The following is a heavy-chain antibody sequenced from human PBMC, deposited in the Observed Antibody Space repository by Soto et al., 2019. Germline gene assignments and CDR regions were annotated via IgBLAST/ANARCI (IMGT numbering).Heavy chain of an antibody. CDR1: GFTFSSYS. Sequence: GGSLRLSCAASGFTFSSYSMNWVRQAPGKGLEWVSSISSSSSYIYYADSVKGRFTISRDNAKNSLYLQMNSLRAEDTAVYYCARDRAYGGVRVVVVAATALRMDVWGQGTTVTVSS. D-gene: IGHD2-15*01. CDR3: ARDRAYGGVRVVVVAATALRMDV. V-gene: IGHV3-21*01. CDR2: ISSSSSYI. J-gene: IGHJ6*02.